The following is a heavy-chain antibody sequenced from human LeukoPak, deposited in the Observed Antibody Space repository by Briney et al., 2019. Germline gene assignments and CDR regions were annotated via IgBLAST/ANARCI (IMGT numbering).Heavy chain of an antibody. CDR1: GETFSGYY. V-gene: IGHV4-34*01. CDR3: ARVSGIAAADAFDY. Sequence: RSSETLSLTCAVYGETFSGYYWSWIRQSPGKGLEWIGEIDQSGSTNYNPSLKSRVTMSVDTSKNQFSLKLSSVTAADTAVYYCARVSGIAAADAFDYWGQGTLVTVSS. J-gene: IGHJ4*02. D-gene: IGHD6-13*01. CDR2: IDQSGST.